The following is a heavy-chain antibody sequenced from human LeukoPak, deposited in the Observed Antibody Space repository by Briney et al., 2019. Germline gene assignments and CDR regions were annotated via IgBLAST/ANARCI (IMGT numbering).Heavy chain of an antibody. Sequence: GGSLRLSCAASGFTFSSYAMHWVRQAPGKGLEWVAVISYDGSNKYYADSVKGRFTISRDNSKNTLYLQMNSLRAEDTAVYYCARDHGYYDSSGYPAYWGQGTLVTVSS. CDR3: ARDHGYYDSSGYPAY. V-gene: IGHV3-30*01. D-gene: IGHD3-22*01. CDR1: GFTFSSYA. CDR2: ISYDGSNK. J-gene: IGHJ4*02.